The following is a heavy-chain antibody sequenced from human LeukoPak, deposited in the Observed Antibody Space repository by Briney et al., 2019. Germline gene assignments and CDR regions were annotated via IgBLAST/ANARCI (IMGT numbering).Heavy chain of an antibody. CDR1: GGSISSSYY. Sequence: PSETLSLTCTVSGGSISSSYYWGWIRQPPGKGLEWIGSIYYSGSTYYNPSLKSRVTISVDTSKNQFLLRLTSVTAADTAVYYCAGSSSPALKYNWFDPWGQGTLVTVSS. CDR3: AGSSSPALKYNWFDP. J-gene: IGHJ5*02. V-gene: IGHV4-39*07. D-gene: IGHD2-2*01. CDR2: IYYSGST.